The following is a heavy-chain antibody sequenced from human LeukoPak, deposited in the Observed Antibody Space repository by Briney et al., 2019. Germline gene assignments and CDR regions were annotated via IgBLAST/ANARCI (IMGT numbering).Heavy chain of an antibody. Sequence: PSETLSLTCTVSGGSISSSSYYWGWIRQPPGKGLEWIGGIYYSGSTNYNPSLKSRVTISIDTSKNQFSLKLSSVTAADTAVYYCARQIDDNYDTSGYWKWGQGTLVTVSS. CDR2: IYYSGST. CDR3: ARQIDDNYDTSGYWK. J-gene: IGHJ4*02. CDR1: GGSISSSSYY. V-gene: IGHV4-39*01. D-gene: IGHD3-22*01.